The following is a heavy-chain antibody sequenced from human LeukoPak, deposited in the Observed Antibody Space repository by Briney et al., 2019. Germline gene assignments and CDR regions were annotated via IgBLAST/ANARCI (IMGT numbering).Heavy chain of an antibody. V-gene: IGHV1-69*05. Sequence: SVKVSCQASARTFSSYAISWVRQAHGQGREWMGGIISICGTSNYAQKFQGRVTITTVESTSTAYMELSSLRSEDTAVYYCARRSAGGTPGNYYYYMDVWGKGTTVTVSS. D-gene: IGHD1-1*01. CDR2: IISICGTS. CDR3: ARRSAGGTPGNYYYYMDV. CDR1: ARTFSSYA. J-gene: IGHJ6*03.